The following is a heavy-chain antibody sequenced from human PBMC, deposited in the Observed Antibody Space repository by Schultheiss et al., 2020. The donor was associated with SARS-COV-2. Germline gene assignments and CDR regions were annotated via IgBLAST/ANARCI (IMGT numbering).Heavy chain of an antibody. CDR3: AREKDSSGWSDY. Sequence: SETLSLTCTVSGGSISSYYWSWIRQPPGKGLEWIGYIYYSGSTNYNPSLKSRVTMSVDTSKNQFSLKLSSVTAADTAVYYCAREKDSSGWSDYWGQGTLVTVSS. J-gene: IGHJ4*02. CDR2: IYYSGST. V-gene: IGHV4-59*01. CDR1: GGSISSYY. D-gene: IGHD6-19*01.